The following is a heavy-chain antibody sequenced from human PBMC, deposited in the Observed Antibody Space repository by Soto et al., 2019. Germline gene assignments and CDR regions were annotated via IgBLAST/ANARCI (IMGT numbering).Heavy chain of an antibody. D-gene: IGHD3-16*01. Sequence: EVQLLDSGGDLVQPGGFLRLSCAASGFTFDDYDMSWVRQAPGKGLEWVSTISDTTYYADSVRGRFTISRDTSGSTLYLQMNSLGVDDTAVYYCARSLGPSRHFFDHWGQGTLVTVSS. CDR3: ARSLGPSRHFFDH. J-gene: IGHJ4*02. V-gene: IGHV3-23*01. CDR1: GFTFDDYD. CDR2: ISDTT.